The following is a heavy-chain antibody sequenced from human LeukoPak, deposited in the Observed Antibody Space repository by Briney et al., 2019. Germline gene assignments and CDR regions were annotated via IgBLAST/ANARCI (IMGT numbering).Heavy chain of an antibody. CDR3: ARASDKMNWFDP. D-gene: IGHD3-10*01. CDR1: GGSISSGDYY. J-gene: IGHJ5*02. CDR2: IYYSGST. Sequence: SETLSLTCTVSGGSISSGDYYWSWIRQPPGKGLEWIGYIYYSGSTYYNPSLKSRVTISVDTSKNQFSLKLSSVTAADTAVYYCARASDKMNWFDPWGQGALVTVSS. V-gene: IGHV4-30-4*01.